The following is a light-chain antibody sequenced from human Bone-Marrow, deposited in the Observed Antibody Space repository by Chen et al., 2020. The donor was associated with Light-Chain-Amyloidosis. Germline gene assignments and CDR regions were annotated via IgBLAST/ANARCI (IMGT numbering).Light chain of an antibody. V-gene: IGLV2-23*02. CDR1: SSDVGSDNL. CDR2: EVN. J-gene: IGLJ3*02. CDR3: CSYAGSSTLV. Sequence: QSALTQPASGPGSPGNSITFSGTGTSSDVGSDNLVSWYQQHPGKAPKFMIYEVNKRPSGVSNRFSGSKSGNTASLTISGLQAEDEADYYCCSYAGSSTLVFGGGTKVTVL.